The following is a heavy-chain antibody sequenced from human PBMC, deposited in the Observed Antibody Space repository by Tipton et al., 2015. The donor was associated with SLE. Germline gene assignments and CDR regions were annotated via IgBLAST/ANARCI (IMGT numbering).Heavy chain of an antibody. J-gene: IGHJ4*02. D-gene: IGHD6-6*01. V-gene: IGHV4-39*01. Sequence: TLSLTCTVSGGSIGSSGYYWGWIRQPPGKGLEWIGSIYCSGSTYYNPSLESRATISLDTSKNHFSLKLSSVIAADTAVYYCARHDSSSPNRPVDCWGQGTLVTVSS. CDR3: ARHDSSSPNRPVDC. CDR1: GGSIGSSGYY. CDR2: IYCSGST.